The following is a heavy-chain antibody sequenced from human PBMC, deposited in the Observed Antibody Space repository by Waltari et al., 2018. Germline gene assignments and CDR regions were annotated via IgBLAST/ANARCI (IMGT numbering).Heavy chain of an antibody. V-gene: IGHV3-11*04. CDR1: GGSFSGYY. J-gene: IGHJ4*02. Sequence: QVQLQQWGAGLLKPSETLSLTCAVYGGSFSGYYWSWIRQAPGKGLEWVSYISSSSTTIYYADSGKGRFTISRDNAKNSLYLQMNSLRAEDTAVYYCARAQVYAIPPHYWGQGTLVTVSS. D-gene: IGHD2-8*01. CDR2: ISSSSTTI. CDR3: ARAQVYAIPPHY.